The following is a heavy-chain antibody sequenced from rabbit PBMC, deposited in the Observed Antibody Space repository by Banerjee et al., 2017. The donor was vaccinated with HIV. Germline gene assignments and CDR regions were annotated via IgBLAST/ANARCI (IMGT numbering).Heavy chain of an antibody. Sequence: QEQLVESGGDLVKPGASLTLTCTASGFSFTNVYWIYWVRQAPGKGLEWIACIYGGSSGSAAYASWAKGRFTISKASTAVTLQMTSLTVADTATYFCARDLFDGSDLWGQGTLVTVS. J-gene: IGHJ4*01. CDR1: GFSFTNVYW. CDR2: IYGGSSGSA. D-gene: IGHD5-1*01. V-gene: IGHV1S45*01. CDR3: ARDLFDGSDL.